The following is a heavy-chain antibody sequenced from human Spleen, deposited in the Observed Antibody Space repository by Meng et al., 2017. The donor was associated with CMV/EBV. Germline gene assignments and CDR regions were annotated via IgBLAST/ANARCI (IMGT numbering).Heavy chain of an antibody. CDR1: GFTFSTYS. D-gene: IGHD2-2*01. V-gene: IGHV3-21*01. Sequence: GGSLRLSCAASGFTFSTYSMNWVRQAPGKGLEWVSSISSSSSYIYYADSVKGRFTISRDNAKNSLYLQMDSLRAEDTAVYYCAKGDQPSYYYYGMDVWGQGTTVTVSS. CDR2: ISSSSSYI. J-gene: IGHJ6*02. CDR3: AKGDQPSYYYYGMDV.